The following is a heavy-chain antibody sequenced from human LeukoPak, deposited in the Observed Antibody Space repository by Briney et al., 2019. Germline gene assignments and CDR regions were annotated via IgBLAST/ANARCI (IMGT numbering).Heavy chain of an antibody. Sequence: GGSLRLSCAASGFTFSSYAMSWVRQAPGKGLEWVSAISGSGGSTYYADSVKGRFTISRDNSKNILSLQMNSQRAEDTAVYYCAKVLYSSAWYRYGMDVWGQGTTVTVSS. CDR1: GFTFSSYA. J-gene: IGHJ6*02. CDR3: AKVLYSSAWYRYGMDV. CDR2: ISGSGGST. D-gene: IGHD6-19*01. V-gene: IGHV3-23*01.